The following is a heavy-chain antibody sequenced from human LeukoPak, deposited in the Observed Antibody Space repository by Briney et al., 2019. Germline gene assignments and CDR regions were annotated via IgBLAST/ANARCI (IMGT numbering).Heavy chain of an antibody. CDR2: IYTSGST. CDR1: GGSISSGSYY. V-gene: IGHV4-61*02. Sequence: SETLSLTCTVSGGSISSGSYYWSWIRQPAGKGLEWIGRIYTSGSTNYNPSLKSRVTISLVTSNNQFSLRLTSVTATDTAIYYCARASLVGATGWFDPWGQGTLVTVSS. J-gene: IGHJ5*02. CDR3: ARASLVGATGWFDP. D-gene: IGHD1-26*01.